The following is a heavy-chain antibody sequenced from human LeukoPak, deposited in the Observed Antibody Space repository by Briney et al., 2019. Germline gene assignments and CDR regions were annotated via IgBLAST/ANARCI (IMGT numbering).Heavy chain of an antibody. Sequence: SETLSLTCTVSGGSISGSSYYWGWIRQPPGKGLEWIGSIYYSGSTYYNPSLKSRVTISVDTSKNQFSLKLSSVTAADTAVYYCARHRYGDYGDYWGQGTLVTVSS. CDR2: IYYSGST. D-gene: IGHD4-17*01. V-gene: IGHV4-39*01. J-gene: IGHJ4*02. CDR1: GGSISGSSYY. CDR3: ARHRYGDYGDY.